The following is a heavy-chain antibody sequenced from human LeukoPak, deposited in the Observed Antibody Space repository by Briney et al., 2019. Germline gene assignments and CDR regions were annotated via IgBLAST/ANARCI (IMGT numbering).Heavy chain of an antibody. J-gene: IGHJ5*02. V-gene: IGHV3-48*03. CDR2: ISSSGSTI. CDR3: AKAYTAMVLEDTNWFDP. Sequence: GGSLRLSCAASGFTFSSYEMNWVRQAPGKGLEWVSYISSSGSTIYYADSVKGRFTISRDNAKNPLYLQMNSLRAEDTALYYCAKAYTAMVLEDTNWFDPWGQGTLVTVSS. CDR1: GFTFSSYE. D-gene: IGHD5-18*01.